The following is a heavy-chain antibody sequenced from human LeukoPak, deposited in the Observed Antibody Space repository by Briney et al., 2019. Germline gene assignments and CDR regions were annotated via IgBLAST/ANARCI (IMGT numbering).Heavy chain of an antibody. CDR2: IYYSGST. Sequence: SETLSLTRTVSGGSISSYYWSWIRQPPGKGLEWIGYIYYSGSTNYNPSLKSRVTISVDTSKNQFSLKLSSVTAADTAVYYCARHGNWYYDSSGDAFDIWGQGTMVTVSS. D-gene: IGHD3-22*01. CDR1: GGSISSYY. V-gene: IGHV4-59*08. CDR3: ARHGNWYYDSSGDAFDI. J-gene: IGHJ3*02.